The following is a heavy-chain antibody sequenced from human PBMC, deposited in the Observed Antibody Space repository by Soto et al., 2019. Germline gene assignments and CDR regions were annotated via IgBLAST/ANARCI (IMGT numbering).Heavy chain of an antibody. V-gene: IGHV4-59*08. D-gene: IGHD6-19*01. CDR2: IYDSEST. CDR1: GGSISNYY. J-gene: IGHJ4*02. CDR3: ARRKQEMEQWLVGYYFDY. Sequence: SETLSLTCTVSGGSISNYYWNWIRQPPGKGLKWIGYIYDSESTNYNPSLKSRVTISVDTSKNQFSLKLSSVTAADTAVYYCARRKQEMEQWLVGYYFDYWGQGTLVTVS.